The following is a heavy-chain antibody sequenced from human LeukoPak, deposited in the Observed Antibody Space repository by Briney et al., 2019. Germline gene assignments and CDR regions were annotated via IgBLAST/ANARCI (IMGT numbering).Heavy chain of an antibody. Sequence: GGSLRLSCAASGFTFSSYWMHWVRQAPGKGLVWVSGITSGGSGTSHADSVKGRFTISRDNAENTLYLQMSSLRAEDTAVYYCARAHSGSYYYFDSWGQGTLVTVSS. CDR2: ITSGGSGT. V-gene: IGHV3-74*01. CDR3: ARAHSGSYYYFDS. J-gene: IGHJ4*02. D-gene: IGHD1-26*01. CDR1: GFTFSSYW.